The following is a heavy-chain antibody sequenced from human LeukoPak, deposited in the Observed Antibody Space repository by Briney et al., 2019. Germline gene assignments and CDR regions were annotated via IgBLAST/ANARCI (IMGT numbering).Heavy chain of an antibody. CDR1: GFTVSSNY. J-gene: IGHJ4*02. V-gene: IGHV3-21*04. D-gene: IGHD3/OR15-3a*01. Sequence: GGSLRLSCAASGFTVSSNYMSWVRQAPGKGLEWVSFISSSSSYIYYADSLKGRFTISRDNAKNSLYLQMNSLRAEDTAVYYCARGVEMIFTFDYWGQGTLVTVSS. CDR2: ISSSSSYI. CDR3: ARGVEMIFTFDY.